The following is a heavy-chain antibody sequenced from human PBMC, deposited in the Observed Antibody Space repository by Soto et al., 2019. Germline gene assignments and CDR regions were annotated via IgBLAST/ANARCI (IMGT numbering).Heavy chain of an antibody. J-gene: IGHJ5*02. V-gene: IGHV3-23*01. CDR3: VKNSGWFNT. D-gene: IGHD3-10*01. CDR2: ILDTGTTV. CDR1: GFPFSSTD. Sequence: GGSLRLSCAASGFPFSSTDMSWVRQAPGKGLEWVSTILDTGTTVFYADSVKGRFTVSRDNSNNTLYVQMNNLRADDTAVYYCVKNSGWFNTWGQGALVTVSS.